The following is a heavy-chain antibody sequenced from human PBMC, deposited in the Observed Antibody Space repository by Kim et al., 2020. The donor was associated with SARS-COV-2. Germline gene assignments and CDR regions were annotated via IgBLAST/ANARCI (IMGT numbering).Heavy chain of an antibody. V-gene: IGHV1-3*01. D-gene: IGHD3-10*01. CDR1: GYTFTRYI. CDR2: INADNGNT. CDR3: TRAGLSDY. J-gene: IGHJ4*02. Sequence: ASVKVSCKASGYTFTRYILHWVRQAPGQRLEWMGWINADNGNTKYSQKFQGRVTITRDTSASTAYMELSSLRSEDTAVYYCTRAGLSDYWGQGTLVTVSS.